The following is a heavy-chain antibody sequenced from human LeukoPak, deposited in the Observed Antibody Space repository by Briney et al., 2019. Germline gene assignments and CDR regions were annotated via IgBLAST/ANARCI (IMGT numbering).Heavy chain of an antibody. J-gene: IGHJ6*02. Sequence: AGGSLRLSCAASGFTLSSYAMHWVRQAPGKGLEWVAVISYDGSKKYYADSVKGRFTIARDDSKNTLYLQMNSLRAEDTAVYYCARAPTVTTCMDVWGQGTTVTVSS. D-gene: IGHD4-17*01. V-gene: IGHV3-30-3*01. CDR3: ARAPTVTTCMDV. CDR2: ISYDGSKK. CDR1: GFTLSSYA.